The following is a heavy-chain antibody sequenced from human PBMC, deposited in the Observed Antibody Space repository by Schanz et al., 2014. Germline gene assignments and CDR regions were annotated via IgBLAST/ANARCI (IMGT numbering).Heavy chain of an antibody. V-gene: IGHV3-21*01. Sequence: EVRLVESGGGLVKPGGSLRLSCEASGFAFSTSSMNWVRQAPGKGLEWVSSISGDSDYIYYADSVKGRFTISRDNSKNTVYLQMDSLRPEDTAVYYCAKQFLSYYFYGMDVWGQGTTVSVSS. CDR2: ISGDSDYI. CDR3: AKQFLSYYFYGMDV. J-gene: IGHJ6*02. D-gene: IGHD4-4*01. CDR1: GFAFSTSS.